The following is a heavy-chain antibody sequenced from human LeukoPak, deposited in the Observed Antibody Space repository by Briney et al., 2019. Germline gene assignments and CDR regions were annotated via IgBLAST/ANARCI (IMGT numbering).Heavy chain of an antibody. CDR3: ARDRGGIGYYMDV. V-gene: IGHV3-48*01. D-gene: IGHD3-16*02. J-gene: IGHJ6*03. Sequence: GGSLRLSCAASGFTFRSYNMKWVREAPGKGVEWVSYISRSSCNIYYAHSVKGRFTISRDNAKTSLYLQMNSLRAEDTALYYCARDRGGIGYYMDVWGKGTTVTVSS. CDR2: ISRSSCNI. CDR1: GFTFRSYN.